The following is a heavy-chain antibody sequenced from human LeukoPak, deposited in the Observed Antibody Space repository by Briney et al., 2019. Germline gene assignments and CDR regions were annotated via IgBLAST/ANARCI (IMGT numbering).Heavy chain of an antibody. CDR2: VKEDGTEK. J-gene: IGHJ5*02. Sequence: GGSLRLSCAASGFTFSSYWMSWVRQAPGKGLEWVAHVKEDGTEKYYVDSVKGRFTISRDNAKNSLYLQMNSLRAEDTAVYYCAKGLNWFDPWGQGTLVTVSS. D-gene: IGHD3-22*01. V-gene: IGHV3-7*03. CDR1: GFTFSSYW. CDR3: AKGLNWFDP.